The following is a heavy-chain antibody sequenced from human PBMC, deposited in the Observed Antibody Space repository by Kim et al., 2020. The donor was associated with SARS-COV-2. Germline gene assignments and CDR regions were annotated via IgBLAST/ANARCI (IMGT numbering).Heavy chain of an antibody. D-gene: IGHD6-13*01. V-gene: IGHV7-4-1*02. Sequence: ASVKVSCKASGYTFNSYAIYWVRQAPGQGLEWMGWINTNTGNPTYAQGFTGRFFFSLDTSVTTAYLQISDLKAEDTAVYYCARVPSNSHFDYWGQGTLVTVSS. J-gene: IGHJ4*02. CDR2: INTNTGNP. CDR1: GYTFNSYA. CDR3: ARVPSNSHFDY.